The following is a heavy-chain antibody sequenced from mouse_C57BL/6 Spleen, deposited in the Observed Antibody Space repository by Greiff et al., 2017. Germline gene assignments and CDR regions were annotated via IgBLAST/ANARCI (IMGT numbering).Heavy chain of an antibody. CDR1: GFTFTDYY. J-gene: IGHJ4*01. Sequence: DVLLVESGGGLVQPGGSLSLSCAASGFTFTDYYMSWVRQPPGKALEWLDFIRNKANGYTTEYSASVKGRFTISRDNSQSILYLQMNALRAEDSATYYCAKYGATDAMDYWGQGTSVTVSS. CDR3: AKYGATDAMDY. CDR2: IRNKANGYTT. V-gene: IGHV7-3*01. D-gene: IGHD3-1*01.